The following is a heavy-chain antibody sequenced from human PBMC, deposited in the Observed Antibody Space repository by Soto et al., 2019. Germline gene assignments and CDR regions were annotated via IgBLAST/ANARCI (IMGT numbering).Heavy chain of an antibody. CDR2: INHSGST. CDR1: GGSFSGYY. Sequence: PSDTLSLTCAVYGGSFSGYYWTWIRQPPGTGLEWIGAINHSGSTNYNPSLKSRVTISVDTSKNQFSLKLTSVTAADTAVYYCARHQIPALFAYWGPGTLVTVSS. J-gene: IGHJ4*02. D-gene: IGHD2-21*01. CDR3: ARHQIPALFAY. V-gene: IGHV4-34*01.